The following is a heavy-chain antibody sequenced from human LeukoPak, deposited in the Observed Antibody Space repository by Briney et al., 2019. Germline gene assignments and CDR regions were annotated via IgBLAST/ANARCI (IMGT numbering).Heavy chain of an antibody. CDR3: ARDSSADAFDI. CDR2: LNHSGST. Sequence: SETLSLTCAVYGGSFSGYYWSWIRQPPGKGLEWIGELNHSGSTNYNPSLKSRVTISVDTSKNQFSLKLSSVTAADTAVYYCARDSSADAFDIWGQGTMVTVFS. D-gene: IGHD2-15*01. CDR1: GGSFSGYY. V-gene: IGHV4-34*01. J-gene: IGHJ3*02.